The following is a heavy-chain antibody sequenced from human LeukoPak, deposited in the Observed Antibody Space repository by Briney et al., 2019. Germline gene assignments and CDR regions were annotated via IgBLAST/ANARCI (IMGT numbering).Heavy chain of an antibody. D-gene: IGHD3-3*01. CDR2: INTNTGNP. Sequence: ASVKVSCKASGYTFTSYYMHWVRQAPGQGLEWMGWINTNTGNPTYAQGFTGRFVFSLDTSVSTAYLQISSLKAEDTAVYYCARDPTYYDFWSGYYVGYYYYYGMDVWGQGTTVTVSS. J-gene: IGHJ6*02. CDR1: GYTFTSYY. CDR3: ARDPTYYDFWSGYYVGYYYYYGMDV. V-gene: IGHV7-4-1*02.